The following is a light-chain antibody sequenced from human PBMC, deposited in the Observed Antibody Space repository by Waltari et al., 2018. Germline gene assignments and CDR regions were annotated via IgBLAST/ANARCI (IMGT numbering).Light chain of an antibody. J-gene: IGKJ1*01. Sequence: EIVLTQSPGTLYLSPGERATISCRAGQSVTGNYAAWYRQKPGQAPRLLIYGGSHRATGVPDRFSGSGFGTHFTLTIQRVEPEDFAVFYCQQYGTSPPTFGQGTRIEIK. CDR1: QSVTGNY. V-gene: IGKV3-20*01. CDR3: QQYGTSPPT. CDR2: GGS.